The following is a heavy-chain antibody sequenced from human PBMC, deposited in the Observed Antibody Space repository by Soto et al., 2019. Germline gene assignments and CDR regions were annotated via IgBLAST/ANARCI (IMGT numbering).Heavy chain of an antibody. CDR3: ARMITFGGVIVMDYSDY. CDR2: ISSSSSYI. CDR1: GFTFSSYS. V-gene: IGHV3-21*01. J-gene: IGHJ4*02. D-gene: IGHD3-16*02. Sequence: EVQLVESGGGLVKPGGSLRLSCAASGFTFSSYSMNWVRQAPGKGLEWVSSISSSSSYIYYADSVKARFTISRDNAKNSLYLQMNSLRAEDTAVYYCARMITFGGVIVMDYSDYWGQGTLVTVSS.